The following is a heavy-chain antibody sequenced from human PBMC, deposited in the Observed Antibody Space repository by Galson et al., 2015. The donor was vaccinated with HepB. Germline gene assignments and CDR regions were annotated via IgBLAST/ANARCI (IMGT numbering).Heavy chain of an antibody. V-gene: IGHV3-48*02. Sequence: SLRLSCAASGFSFSTYTMSWVRQAPGKGLEWVSYISTSSSDIYYADSVKGRFTISRDNAKNSLYLQMNSLRDEDTAVYYCARDRVYALDPWGQGTLVTVSS. D-gene: IGHD5/OR15-5a*01. CDR1: GFSFSTYT. CDR2: ISTSSSDI. J-gene: IGHJ5*02. CDR3: ARDRVYALDP.